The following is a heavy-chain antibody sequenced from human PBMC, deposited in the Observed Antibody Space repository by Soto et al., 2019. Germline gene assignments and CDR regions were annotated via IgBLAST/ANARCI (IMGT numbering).Heavy chain of an antibody. V-gene: IGHV4-30-2*01. CDR2: IHHSGTA. CDR1: GGSGGSVSSGGYS. CDR3: ARERGEYCHSTTCYSGTFNWFDP. Sequence: SETLSLTCAVSGGSGGSVSSGGYSWSWIRQPPGKGLEWIGYIHHSGTAFYNPSLKSRVTISVDKSKNQFSLKLTSMTAADTAVYFCARERGEYCHSTTCYSGTFNWFDPWGHGILVTVSS. D-gene: IGHD2-2*02. J-gene: IGHJ5*02.